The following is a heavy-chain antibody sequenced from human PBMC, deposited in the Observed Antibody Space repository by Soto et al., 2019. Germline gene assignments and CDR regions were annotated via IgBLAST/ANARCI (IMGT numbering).Heavy chain of an antibody. D-gene: IGHD1-1*01. V-gene: IGHV4-61*01. CDR3: ARDWAGTTDY. CDR1: GGSVRSGSYY. CDR2: IYYSGST. J-gene: IGHJ4*02. Sequence: PSETLSLTCTVSGGSVRSGSYYWTWIRQPPGKGLEWIGHIYYSGSTNYNPSLKSRVTISVDTSKNQFSLKLTSVTAADTAVYYCARDWAGTTDYWGQGPLVTVSS.